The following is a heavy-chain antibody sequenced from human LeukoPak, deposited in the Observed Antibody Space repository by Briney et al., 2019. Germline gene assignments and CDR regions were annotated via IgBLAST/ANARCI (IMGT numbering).Heavy chain of an antibody. V-gene: IGHV3-48*03. CDR2: ISSSGSTI. CDR1: GFTFSSYE. D-gene: IGHD5-18*01. J-gene: IGHJ6*04. Sequence: GGSLRLSWAASGFTFSSYEMNWVRQAPGKGLEWVSYISSSGSTIYYADSVKGRFTISRDNAKNSLYLQMNSLRAEDTAVYYCARGHTAILYGMDVWGKGTTVTVSS. CDR3: ARGHTAILYGMDV.